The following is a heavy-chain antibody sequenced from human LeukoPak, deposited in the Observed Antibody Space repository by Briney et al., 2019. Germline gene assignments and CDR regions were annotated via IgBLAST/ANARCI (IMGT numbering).Heavy chain of an antibody. J-gene: IGHJ4*02. CDR3: AKGKGQNWDPFDY. D-gene: IGHD7-27*01. CDR1: GYTFTSYD. V-gene: IGHV1-8*01. CDR2: MNPNSGNT. Sequence: ASVKVSCKASGYTFTSYDINWVRQATGQGLEWMGWMNPNSGNTGYAQKFQGRVTMTRNTSISAAYMELSSLGAEDTAVYYCAKGKGQNWDPFDYWGQGTLVTVSS.